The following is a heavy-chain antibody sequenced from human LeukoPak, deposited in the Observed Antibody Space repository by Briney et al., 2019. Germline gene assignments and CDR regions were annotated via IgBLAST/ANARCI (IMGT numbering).Heavy chain of an antibody. CDR3: ARGISGDKYYNYFMDA. CDR2: IGTAGDT. D-gene: IGHD7-27*01. CDR1: GFTFSSYD. J-gene: IGHJ6*03. V-gene: IGHV3-13*01. Sequence: GGSLRLSCAASGFTFSSYDMHWVRQATGKGLEWVSAIGTAGDTYYPGSVKGRFTISRENAKNSLYLQMNSLRAEDTAVYYCARGISGDKYYNYFMDAWGKGTTVTVSS.